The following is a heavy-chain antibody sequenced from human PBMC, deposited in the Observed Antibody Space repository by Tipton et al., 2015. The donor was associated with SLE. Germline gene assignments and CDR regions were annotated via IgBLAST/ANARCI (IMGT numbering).Heavy chain of an antibody. CDR1: GGSISSYY. V-gene: IGHV4-59*08. J-gene: IGHJ3*02. CDR3: ARHICTSTSCYGHDAFDI. Sequence: TLSLTCTVSGGSISSYYWSWIRQPPGKGLERIGYIYYNGNTNYNPSLKSRVTISVDTSKNQFSLKLSSVIAADTAVYYCARHICTSTSCYGHDAFDIWGQGTMVTVSS. CDR2: IYYNGNT. D-gene: IGHD2-2*01.